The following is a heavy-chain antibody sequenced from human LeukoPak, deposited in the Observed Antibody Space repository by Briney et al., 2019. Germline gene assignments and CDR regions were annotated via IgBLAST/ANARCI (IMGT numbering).Heavy chain of an antibody. D-gene: IGHD3-9*01. V-gene: IGHV3-74*01. Sequence: GGSLRLSCAASGFTFSTYWMHGVRQAPGKGVVWVSLIYSDGSGTSYADSVKARFTISRDNAKNPLYFQMTTLRPDDTPVYYCVRGAVLRYFDWLFDYWGQGTLVTVSS. CDR2: IYSDGSGT. J-gene: IGHJ4*02. CDR3: VRGAVLRYFDWLFDY. CDR1: GFTFSTYW.